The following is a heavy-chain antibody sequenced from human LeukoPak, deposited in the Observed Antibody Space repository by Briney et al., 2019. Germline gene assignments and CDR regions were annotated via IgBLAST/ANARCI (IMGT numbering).Heavy chain of an antibody. CDR3: ARAADSSGWLVGF. CDR1: GFTFSSYE. Sequence: GGSLRLSCAASGFTFSSYEMNWVRQAPGKGLEWVSYISSSGSTIYYADSVKGRFTISRDNAKNSLYLQMNSLRAEDTAVYYCARAADSSGWLVGFWGQGALVTVSS. CDR2: ISSSGSTI. D-gene: IGHD6-19*01. J-gene: IGHJ4*02. V-gene: IGHV3-48*03.